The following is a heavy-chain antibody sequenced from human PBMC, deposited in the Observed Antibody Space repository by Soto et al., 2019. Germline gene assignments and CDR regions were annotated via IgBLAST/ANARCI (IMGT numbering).Heavy chain of an antibody. J-gene: IGHJ5*02. CDR1: GYTFTSYY. Sequence: ASVKVSCKASGYTFTSYYMHWVRQAPGQGLEWMGIINPSGGSTSYAQKFQGRVTMTRDTSTSTVYMELSSLRSEDTAVYYCARDRQYCSSTSCPSVNWFDPWGQGTLVTVSS. V-gene: IGHV1-46*01. CDR2: INPSGGST. D-gene: IGHD2-2*01. CDR3: ARDRQYCSSTSCPSVNWFDP.